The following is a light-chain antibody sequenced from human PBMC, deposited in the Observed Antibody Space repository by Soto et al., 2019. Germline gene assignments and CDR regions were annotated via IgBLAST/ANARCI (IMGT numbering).Light chain of an antibody. V-gene: IGKV3D-7*01. J-gene: IGKJ4*01. CDR2: GAS. Sequence: EIVLTQSPVTLSLSPGERATLSCRASQSISSNSLAWYQQKPGQAPRLLIHGASTRATGFPARFSGSGSGTDFTLTISSLQPEDFATYYCQQLNSYPLTFGGGTKVDIK. CDR1: QSISSNS. CDR3: QQLNSYPLT.